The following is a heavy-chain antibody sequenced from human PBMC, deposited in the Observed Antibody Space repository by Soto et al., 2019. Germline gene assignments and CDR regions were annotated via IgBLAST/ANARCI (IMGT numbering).Heavy chain of an antibody. CDR2: IYYSGST. CDR1: GGSISSSSYY. CDR3: ARQVFDWGLDY. J-gene: IGHJ4*02. Sequence: QLQLQESGPGLVKPSETLSLTCTVSGGSISSSSYYWGWIRQPPGKGLEWIGSIYYSGSTYYNPSLKSRVTISVDTSKNQFSLKLSSVTAADTAVYYCARQVFDWGLDYWGQGTLVTVSS. D-gene: IGHD3-9*01. V-gene: IGHV4-39*01.